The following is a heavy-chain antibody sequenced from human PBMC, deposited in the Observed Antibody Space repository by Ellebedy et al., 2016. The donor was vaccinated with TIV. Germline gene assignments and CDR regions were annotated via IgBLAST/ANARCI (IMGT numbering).Heavy chain of an antibody. Sequence: SETLSLXCAVSGYSIASNKWWGWIRQPPGKGLEWIGHIYYSGSTYYNPSFKSRVTMSVNTSKNQFSLKLSSVTAADTAVYYCARARSRGYDSGWLDPWGQGILVTVSS. CDR1: GYSIASNKW. D-gene: IGHD5-12*01. V-gene: IGHV4-28*03. J-gene: IGHJ5*02. CDR2: IYYSGST. CDR3: ARARSRGYDSGWLDP.